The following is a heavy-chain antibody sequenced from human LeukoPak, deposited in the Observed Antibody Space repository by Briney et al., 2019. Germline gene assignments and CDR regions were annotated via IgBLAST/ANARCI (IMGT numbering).Heavy chain of an antibody. V-gene: IGHV3-21*01. D-gene: IGHD4-17*01. J-gene: IGHJ4*02. CDR2: IGSSSSYI. Sequence: GGSLRLSCAASGFTFSNYNMNWVRQAPGKGLGWVSSIGSSSSYISYADSVKGRFTISRDNAKNSLYLQMNSLRAEDTAVYFCARELITYGDYPYYFDYWGQGTLVTVSS. CDR1: GFTFSNYN. CDR3: ARELITYGDYPYYFDY.